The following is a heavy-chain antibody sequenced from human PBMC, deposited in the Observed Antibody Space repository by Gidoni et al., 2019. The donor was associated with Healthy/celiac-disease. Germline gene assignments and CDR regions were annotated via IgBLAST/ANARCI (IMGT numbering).Heavy chain of an antibody. CDR2: ISSSSSSI. CDR1: GVTFGSYS. Sequence: EVQLVESGGGLFKPGGSLRLSCAASGVTFGSYSMNWVRQAPGRGLEALSSISSSSSSIYYADSVKCRFTISRDNANNSLFLQMNSLRAEDTAVYYCASALMGSRGGTPWGQGTLVTVSS. CDR3: ASALMGSRGGTP. V-gene: IGHV3-21*01. J-gene: IGHJ5*02. D-gene: IGHD2-8*01.